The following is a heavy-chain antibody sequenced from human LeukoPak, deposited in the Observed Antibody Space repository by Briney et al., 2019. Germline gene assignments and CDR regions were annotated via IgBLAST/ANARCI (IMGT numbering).Heavy chain of an antibody. D-gene: IGHD3-10*01. Sequence: GALRLSCVASGFTFSDYYMDWVRQAPGKGLEWVARSRGKAKTYTTEYAASVKGRFTISRDESKNSLYLQMHSLIIEDTAVYYCARGASGDYNYHYGMDVWGQGTTVTVSS. V-gene: IGHV3-72*01. CDR2: SRGKAKTYTT. J-gene: IGHJ6*02. CDR3: ARGASGDYNYHYGMDV. CDR1: GFTFSDYY.